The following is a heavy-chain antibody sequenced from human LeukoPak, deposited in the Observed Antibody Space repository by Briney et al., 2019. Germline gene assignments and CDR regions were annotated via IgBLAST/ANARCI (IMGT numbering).Heavy chain of an antibody. J-gene: IGHJ4*02. D-gene: IGHD6-13*01. CDR2: TSYDGSNE. V-gene: IGHV3-30*04. Sequence: GRSLRLSCAASGFTLSNYAMHWVRHAPGKGLEWVAVTSYDGSNEYSADSVKGRLTISRDNSKNTVYLRMNSLRAEDTAVYYCARQDIAAAVTFDYWGQGTLVTVSS. CDR1: GFTLSNYA. CDR3: ARQDIAAAVTFDY.